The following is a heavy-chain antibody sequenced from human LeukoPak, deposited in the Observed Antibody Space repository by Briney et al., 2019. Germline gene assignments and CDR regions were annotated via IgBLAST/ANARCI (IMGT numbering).Heavy chain of an antibody. CDR3: AKDGLYYDGSEHVYYFDS. J-gene: IGHJ4*02. V-gene: IGHV3-23*01. CDR1: GFTFSRSA. Sequence: PGGSLRLSCAASGFTFSRSAMTWVRQGPGTGLEFVASIIYSSGATYYADSVKGRFTISRDNSKNTLYLQMNSLRAEDTALYYCAKDGLYYDGSEHVYYFDSWGQGTLVTVSS. CDR2: IIYSSGAT. D-gene: IGHD3-22*01.